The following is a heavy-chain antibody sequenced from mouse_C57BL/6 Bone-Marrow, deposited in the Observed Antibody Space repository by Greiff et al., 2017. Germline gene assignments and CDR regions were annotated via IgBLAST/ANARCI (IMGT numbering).Heavy chain of an antibody. J-gene: IGHJ4*01. CDR1: GYTFTDYE. V-gene: IGHV1-15*01. CDR2: IDPETGGT. CDR3: TRCRRGYYCAMDY. Sequence: QVQLKQSGAELVRPGASVTLSCKASGYTFTDYEMHWVKQTPVHGLEWIGAIDPETGGTAYNQKFKGKAILTADKSSSTAYMELRSLTSEASAVYYCTRCRRGYYCAMDYWGQGTSVTVSS.